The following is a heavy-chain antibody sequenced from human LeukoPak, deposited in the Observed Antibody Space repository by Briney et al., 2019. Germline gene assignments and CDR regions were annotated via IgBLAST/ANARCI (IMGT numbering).Heavy chain of an antibody. V-gene: IGHV4-4*07. CDR2: IYTSGST. Sequence: PETLSLTCTVSGGSISSYYWSWIRQPAGKGLEWIGRIYTSGSTNYNPSLKSRVTMSVDTSKNQFSLKLSSVTAADTAVYYCARARYFDWSHYYYYMDVWGKGTTVTISS. J-gene: IGHJ6*03. CDR1: GGSISSYY. D-gene: IGHD3-9*01. CDR3: ARARYFDWSHYYYYMDV.